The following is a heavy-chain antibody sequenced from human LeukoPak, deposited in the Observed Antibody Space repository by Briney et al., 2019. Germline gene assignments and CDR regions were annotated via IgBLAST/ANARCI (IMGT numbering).Heavy chain of an antibody. V-gene: IGHV3-48*04. CDR3: AKEEGSSSGGGYYYYYMDV. Sequence: GGSLRLSCAASGFTFSSYSMNWVRQAPGKGLEWVSYISSSSSTIYYADSVKGRFTISRDNAKNSLYLQMNSLRAEDTAVYYCAKEEGSSSGGGYYYYYMDVWGKGTTVTVSS. J-gene: IGHJ6*03. CDR1: GFTFSSYS. D-gene: IGHD6-6*01. CDR2: ISSSSSTI.